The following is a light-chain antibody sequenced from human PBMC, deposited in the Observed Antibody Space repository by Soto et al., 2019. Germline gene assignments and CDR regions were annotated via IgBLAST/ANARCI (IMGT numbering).Light chain of an antibody. CDR3: SSFTRSNTPVI. V-gene: IGLV2-14*01. Sequence: QSALTQPASVSGSPGQSITISCTGTSSDGGGYDYVSWFQQYPGKAPKLTIYDVSKRPSGVSDRFSGSKSGNTASLTISGLQAEAEAEDYCSSFTRSNTPVIFGGGTKLTVL. CDR2: DVS. CDR1: SSDGGGYDY. J-gene: IGLJ2*01.